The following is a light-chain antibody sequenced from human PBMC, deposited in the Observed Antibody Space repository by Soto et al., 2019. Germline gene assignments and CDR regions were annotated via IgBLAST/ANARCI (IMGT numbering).Light chain of an antibody. V-gene: IGKV1-12*01. CDR1: RDISTW. CDR2: GAS. CDR3: QQYNSFPHT. J-gene: IGKJ2*01. Sequence: DIQMTQSPSSVSASVGDRVTITCRASRDISTWLAWYQQKPGKAPKLLIYGASNLQSGVPSRFSGSGSGTDFTLTISSLQPDDFATYYCQQYNSFPHTFGQGTKVDIK.